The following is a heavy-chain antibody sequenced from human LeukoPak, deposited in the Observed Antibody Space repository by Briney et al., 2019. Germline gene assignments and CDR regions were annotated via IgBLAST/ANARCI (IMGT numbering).Heavy chain of an antibody. CDR3: ARVGDYYDSSGSDRVDAFDI. Sequence: SETLSLTCTVSGGSISSYYWTWIRQPAGKGLEWIGRIYTTGSTNYNPSLNSRVTMSVDTSKKQFSLKLSSVTAADTAVYYCARVGDYYDSSGSDRVDAFDIWGQGTMVTVSS. D-gene: IGHD3-22*01. CDR2: IYTTGST. J-gene: IGHJ3*02. CDR1: GGSISSYY. V-gene: IGHV4-4*07.